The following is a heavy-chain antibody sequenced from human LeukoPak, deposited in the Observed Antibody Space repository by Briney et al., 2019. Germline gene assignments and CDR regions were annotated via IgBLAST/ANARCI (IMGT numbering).Heavy chain of an antibody. CDR1: GGSISSNNW. V-gene: IGHV4-4*02. J-gene: IGHJ6*02. CDR3: ARDPYYYYGMDV. Sequence: PSETLSLTCAVSGGSISSNNWWGWVRQPPGKGLEWIGEIYHSGSPNYNPSLKSRVTISVDKSRNHFSLNLSSVTAADTAVYYCARDPYYYYGMDVWGQGTTVTVSS. CDR2: IYHSGSP.